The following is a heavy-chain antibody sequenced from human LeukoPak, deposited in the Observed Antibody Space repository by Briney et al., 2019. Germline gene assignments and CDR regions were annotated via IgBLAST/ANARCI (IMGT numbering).Heavy chain of an antibody. CDR2: ISGSGGST. D-gene: IGHD3-22*01. CDR3: AKGSGYYPEYFQH. V-gene: IGHV3-23*01. J-gene: IGHJ1*01. Sequence: GGSLRLSCAASGFSFSSYAMSWVRQAPGKGLEWVSAISGSGGSTYYADSVKGRFTISRDNSKNTLYLQMNSLRAEDTAVYYCAKGSGYYPEYFQHWGQGTLVTVSS. CDR1: GFSFSSYA.